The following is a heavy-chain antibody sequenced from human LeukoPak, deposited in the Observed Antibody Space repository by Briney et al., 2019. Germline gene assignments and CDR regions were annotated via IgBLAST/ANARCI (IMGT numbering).Heavy chain of an antibody. CDR1: GYTFTSYG. V-gene: IGHV1-18*01. CDR3: ARRSGLYDILTGYYPDAFDI. J-gene: IGHJ3*02. CDR2: ISAYNGNT. D-gene: IGHD3-9*01. Sequence: ASVKVSCKASGYTFTSYGISWVRQAPGQGLEWMGWISAYNGNTNYAQKLQGRVTMTTDTSTSTAYMELRSLRSDDTAVYYCARRSGLYDILTGYYPDAFDIWGQGTMVTVSS.